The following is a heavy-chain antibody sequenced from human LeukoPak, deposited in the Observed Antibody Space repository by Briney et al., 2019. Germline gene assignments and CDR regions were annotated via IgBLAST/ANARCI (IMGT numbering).Heavy chain of an antibody. CDR1: GYTVTATY. Sequence: ASVRVSCKASGYTVTATYIHWVRQAPGQGLEWMGYIHPSNGDTNYSEEFQGRVTMTSDTSISTAYMELSSLRSDDTAVYYCARDAFGAPYFNYWGPGTLVTVSS. D-gene: IGHD3-16*01. CDR3: ARDAFGAPYFNY. J-gene: IGHJ4*02. CDR2: IHPSNGDT. V-gene: IGHV1-2*02.